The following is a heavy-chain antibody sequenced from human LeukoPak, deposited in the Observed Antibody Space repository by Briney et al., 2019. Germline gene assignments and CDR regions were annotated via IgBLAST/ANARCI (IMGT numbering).Heavy chain of an antibody. CDR3: AAVPTFDYDHYFDY. Sequence: ASVKVSCKVSGYTLTELSMHWVRQAPGKGLEWMGGFDPEDCETIYAQKFQGRVTMTEDTSTDTAYMELSSLRSEDTAVYYCAAVPTFDYDHYFDYWGQGTLVTVSS. D-gene: IGHD3-16*01. V-gene: IGHV1-24*01. CDR1: GYTLTELS. CDR2: FDPEDCET. J-gene: IGHJ4*02.